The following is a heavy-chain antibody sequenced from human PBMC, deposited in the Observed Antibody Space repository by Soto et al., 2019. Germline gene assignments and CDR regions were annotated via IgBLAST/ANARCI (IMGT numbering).Heavy chain of an antibody. V-gene: IGHV4-59*12. Sequence: SETLSLTCTVSGGSISSYYWCWIRQHPGKGLEWIGYIYYSGSTYYNPSLKSRVTISVDTSKNQFSLRLSSVTAADTAVYYCARVGGINWFDPWGQGTLVTASS. D-gene: IGHD1-20*01. CDR1: GGSISSYY. J-gene: IGHJ5*02. CDR2: IYYSGST. CDR3: ARVGGINWFDP.